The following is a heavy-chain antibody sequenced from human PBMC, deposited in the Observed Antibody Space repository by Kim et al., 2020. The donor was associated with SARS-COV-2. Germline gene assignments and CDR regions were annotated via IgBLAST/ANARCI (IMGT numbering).Heavy chain of an antibody. J-gene: IGHJ6*02. CDR2: ISGSGGST. CDR1: GFTFSSYA. CDR3: AKVVVPAVRNYYYYGMDV. D-gene: IGHD2-2*01. Sequence: GGSLRLSCAASGFTFSSYAMSWVRQAPGKGLEWVSAISGSGGSTYYADSVKGRFTISRDNSKNTLYLQMNSLRAEDTAVYYCAKVVVPAVRNYYYYGMDVWGQGTTVTVSS. V-gene: IGHV3-23*01.